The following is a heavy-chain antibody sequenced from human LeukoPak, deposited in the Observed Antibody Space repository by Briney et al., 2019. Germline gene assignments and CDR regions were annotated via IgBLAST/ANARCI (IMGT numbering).Heavy chain of an antibody. CDR3: ARGQWEIRFDP. Sequence: SETLSLTCAAYGGSFSGYYWSWIRQPPGKGLEWIGEINHSGSTNYNPSLKGRVTISVDTSKNQFSLKLNSVTAADTAVYYCARGQWEIRFDPWGQGTLVTVSS. V-gene: IGHV4-34*01. D-gene: IGHD1-26*01. CDR1: GGSFSGYY. CDR2: INHSGST. J-gene: IGHJ5*02.